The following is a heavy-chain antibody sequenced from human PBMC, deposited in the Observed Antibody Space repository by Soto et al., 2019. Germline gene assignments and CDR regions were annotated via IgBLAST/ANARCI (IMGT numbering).Heavy chain of an antibody. CDR2: FDPEDGET. V-gene: IGHV1-24*01. D-gene: IGHD3-22*01. J-gene: IGHJ6*02. CDR3: ATGYYDSSGYPSMDV. CDR1: GYTLTELP. Sequence: GASVKVSCKVSGYTLTELPMHWVRQAPGKGLEWMGGFDPEDGETIYAQKFQGRVTMTEDTSTDTAYMELSSLRSEDTAVYYCATGYYDSSGYPSMDVWGQGTTVTVSS.